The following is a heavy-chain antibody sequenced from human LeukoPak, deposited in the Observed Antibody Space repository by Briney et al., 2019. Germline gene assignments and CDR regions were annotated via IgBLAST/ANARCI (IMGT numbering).Heavy chain of an antibody. J-gene: IGHJ4*02. Sequence: GASVKVSCKASGGTFSSYTISWVRQAPGRGLEWMGRIIPILGIANYAQKFQGRVTITADKSTSTAYMELSSLRSEDTAVYYCASHGQAYCGGDCYFDYWGQGTLVTVSS. V-gene: IGHV1-69*02. CDR1: GGTFSSYT. CDR2: IIPILGIA. D-gene: IGHD2-21*02. CDR3: ASHGQAYCGGDCYFDY.